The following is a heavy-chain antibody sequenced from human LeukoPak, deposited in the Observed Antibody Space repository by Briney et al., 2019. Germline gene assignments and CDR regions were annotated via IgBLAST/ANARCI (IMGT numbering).Heavy chain of an antibody. CDR1: GFTFSSYA. J-gene: IGHJ4*02. V-gene: IGHV3-23*01. CDR2: ISGSGGST. CDR3: AKDLFLWYFDY. Sequence: PGGFLRLSCAASGFTFSSYAMSWVRQAPGKGLEWVSAISGSGGSTYYADAVKGRFTISRDNSKNTLYLQMNSLRAEDTAAYYCAKDLFLWYFDYWGQGTLVTVSS. D-gene: IGHD2-21*01.